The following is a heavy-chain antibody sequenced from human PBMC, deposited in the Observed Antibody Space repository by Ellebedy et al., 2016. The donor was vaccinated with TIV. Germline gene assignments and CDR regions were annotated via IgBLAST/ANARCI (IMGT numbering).Heavy chain of an antibody. CDR3: ARAGRIAAAGTFDY. CDR2: TYYSGST. V-gene: IGHV4-31*03. D-gene: IGHD6-13*01. Sequence: SETLSLTXTVPGCSISSGGYYWSWIRQHPGKGLEWIGYTYYSGSTYYNPSLKSRVTMSVDTSKNQFSLKLRSVTAADTAVYYCARAGRIAAAGTFDYWGQGTLVTVSS. CDR1: GCSISSGGYY. J-gene: IGHJ4*02.